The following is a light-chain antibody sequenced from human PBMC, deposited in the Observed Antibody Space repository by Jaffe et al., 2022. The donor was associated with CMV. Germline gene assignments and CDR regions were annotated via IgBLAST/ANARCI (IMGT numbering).Light chain of an antibody. CDR3: AAWDDSLNLWV. CDR1: SSNIGTNS. J-gene: IGLJ3*02. CDR2: TNN. Sequence: QSVLTQPPSASGTPGQRVTISCSGSSSNIGTNSVNWYQHLPGTAPKLLIYTNNQRPSGVPDRFSGSKSGTSASLAISGLQSDDEADYYCAAWDDSLNLWVFGGGAKLTVL. V-gene: IGLV1-44*01.